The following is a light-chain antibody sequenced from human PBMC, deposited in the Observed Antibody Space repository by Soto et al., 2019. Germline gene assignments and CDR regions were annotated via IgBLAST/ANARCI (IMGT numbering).Light chain of an antibody. CDR1: QSVSSNH. CDR2: IAS. CDR3: QQYDSSPWT. Sequence: EIVLTQSPGTLSLSPGERATLSCRASQSVSSNHLAWYQQKTGQTPRLLIYIASNRAPGIPDRFSGSGSGTHFTLTISRVEPEDFAVYYCQQYDSSPWTFAQGTKVEIK. V-gene: IGKV3-20*01. J-gene: IGKJ1*01.